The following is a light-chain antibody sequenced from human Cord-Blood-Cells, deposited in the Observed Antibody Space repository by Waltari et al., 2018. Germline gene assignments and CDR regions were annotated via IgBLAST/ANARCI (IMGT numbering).Light chain of an antibody. CDR3: QSYDSSLSGWV. CDR1: SSTIGAGYD. Sequence: QSVLTQPPSVSGAPGQRVTIPCTGSSSTIGAGYDVNWYQQLPGTAPKLLIYGNSNRPSGVPDRFSGSKSGTSASLAITGLQAEDEADYYCQSYDSSLSGWVFGGGTKLTVL. V-gene: IGLV1-40*01. J-gene: IGLJ3*02. CDR2: GNS.